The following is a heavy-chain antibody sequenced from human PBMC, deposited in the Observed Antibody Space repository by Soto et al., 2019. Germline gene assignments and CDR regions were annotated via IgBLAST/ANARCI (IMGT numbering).Heavy chain of an antibody. CDR2: ISAYDGNT. CDR1: GYTLTSYG. J-gene: IGHJ4*02. V-gene: IGHV1-18*01. Sequence: ASVKVSCKPSGYTLTSYGISWVRQAPGQGLEWMGWISAYDGNTKYAQKFQGRVTMTTDPSTSTAYMELRSLISDDTAIYYCARDPATAYSSSSFDYWGQGTLVTVSS. D-gene: IGHD6-6*01. CDR3: ARDPATAYSSSSFDY.